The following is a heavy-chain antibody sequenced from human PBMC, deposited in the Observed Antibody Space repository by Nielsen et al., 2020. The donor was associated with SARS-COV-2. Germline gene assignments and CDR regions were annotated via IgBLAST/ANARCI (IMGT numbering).Heavy chain of an antibody. CDR2: ISPSNGNT. CDR1: GGTFSSSA. CDR3: ATERSGVVPGPMGIGMWYSYYYMDV. V-gene: IGHV1-18*01. J-gene: IGHJ6*03. D-gene: IGHD2-2*01. Sequence: ASVKVSCKASGGTFSSSAITWVRQAPGQGLEWMGWISPSNGNTKYAQRLQGRVTMTTDTSTRTAYMELRSLTSDDTAVYYCATERSGVVPGPMGIGMWYSYYYMDVWGKGTTVTVSS.